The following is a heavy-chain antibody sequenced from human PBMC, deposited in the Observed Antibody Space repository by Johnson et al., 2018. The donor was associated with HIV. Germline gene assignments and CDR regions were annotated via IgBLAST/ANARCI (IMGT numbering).Heavy chain of an antibody. CDR3: AGPLHNDYGGLDAFDI. D-gene: IGHD4-23*01. CDR1: GFTFSNYG. J-gene: IGHJ3*02. Sequence: QMLLVESGGGVVQPGRSLRLSCAAFGFTFSNYGVHWVRQAPGKGLEWVAVISYDGSNKYYADSVKGRFTISRDNSKNTLYLQMNTLRAEDAAVYYCAGPLHNDYGGLDAFDIWGQGTMVTVSS. CDR2: ISYDGSNK. V-gene: IGHV3-30*03.